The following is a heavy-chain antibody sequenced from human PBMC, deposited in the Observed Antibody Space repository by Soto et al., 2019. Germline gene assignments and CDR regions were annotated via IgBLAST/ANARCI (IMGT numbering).Heavy chain of an antibody. Sequence: SETLSLTCSVSGGSIMNSDYYWGWIRQPPGEGLEWMGSIYYSGSTYYNPSLKSRVTISVDTSKNQFSLKLSSVTAADTAVYYCARRVAATPNWFDPWGQGTLVTVSS. CDR2: IYYSGST. CDR1: GGSIMNSDYY. CDR3: ARRVAATPNWFDP. V-gene: IGHV4-39*01. J-gene: IGHJ5*02. D-gene: IGHD2-15*01.